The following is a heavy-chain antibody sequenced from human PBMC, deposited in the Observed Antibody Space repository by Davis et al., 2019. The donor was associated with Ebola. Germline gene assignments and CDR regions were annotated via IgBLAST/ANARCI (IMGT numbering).Heavy chain of an antibody. Sequence: GESPKISCAASGFTFSSYSMNWVRQAPGKGLEWVSYISSSSSTIYYADSVKGRFTISRDNAKNSLYLQMNSLRAEDTAVYYCARDSARAILRDYYYYYMDVWGKGTTVTVSS. CDR3: ARDSARAILRDYYYYYMDV. J-gene: IGHJ6*03. CDR1: GFTFSSYS. D-gene: IGHD2-15*01. CDR2: ISSSSSTI. V-gene: IGHV3-48*04.